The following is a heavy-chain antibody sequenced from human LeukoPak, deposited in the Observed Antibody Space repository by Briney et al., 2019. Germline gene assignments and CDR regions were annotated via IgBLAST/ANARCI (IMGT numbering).Heavy chain of an antibody. Sequence: GGSLRLSCAASGFTVSSNYMSWVRQAPGKGLEWVSVIYSGGSTYYADSVKGRFTISRDNSKNTLYLQMNSLRAEDTAVYYCAKDRYSGSFGDLDYWGQGTLVTVSS. V-gene: IGHV3-53*01. D-gene: IGHD1-26*01. J-gene: IGHJ4*02. CDR3: AKDRYSGSFGDLDY. CDR2: IYSGGST. CDR1: GFTVSSNY.